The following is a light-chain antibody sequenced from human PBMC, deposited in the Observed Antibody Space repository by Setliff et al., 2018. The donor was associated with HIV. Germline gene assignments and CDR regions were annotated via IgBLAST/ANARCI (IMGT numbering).Light chain of an antibody. CDR1: SSDVGGYNY. Sequence: QSALAQPASVSGSPGQSITISCTGTSSDVGGYNYVSWYQQHPGKAPKLMIYDVSKRPSGVSNRFSGSKSGTTASLTISGLQAEDEADYYCSSYRDVGAVVFGTGTKVTVL. CDR2: DVS. CDR3: SSYRDVGAVV. J-gene: IGLJ1*01. V-gene: IGLV2-14*01.